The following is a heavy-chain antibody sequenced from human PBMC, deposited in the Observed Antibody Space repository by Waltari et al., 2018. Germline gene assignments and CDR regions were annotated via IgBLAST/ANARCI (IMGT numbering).Heavy chain of an antibody. CDR2: INHSGST. D-gene: IGHD5-18*01. CDR1: GGSFSGYY. CDR3: ARGGYSYGPYYYYCYMDV. V-gene: IGHV4-34*01. J-gene: IGHJ6*03. Sequence: QVQLQQWGAGLLKPSETLSLTCAVYGGSFSGYYWSWIRQPPGKGLEWIGEINHSGSTNYNPSLKSRVTISVDTSKNQFSLKLSSVTAADTAVYYCARGGYSYGPYYYYCYMDVWGKGTTVTISS.